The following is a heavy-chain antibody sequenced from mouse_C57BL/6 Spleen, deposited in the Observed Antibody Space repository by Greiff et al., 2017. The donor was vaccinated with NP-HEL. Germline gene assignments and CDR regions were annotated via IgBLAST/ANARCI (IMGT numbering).Heavy chain of an antibody. D-gene: IGHD1-1*01. CDR2: IDPSDSYT. CDR3: ARPYGSSYGYFDV. V-gene: IGHV1-69*01. CDR1: GYTFTSYW. J-gene: IGHJ1*03. Sequence: QVHVKQPGAELVMPGASVKLSCKASGYTFTSYWMHWVKQRPGQGLEWIGEIDPSDSYTNYNQKFKGKSTLTVDKSSSTAYMQLSSLTSEDSAVYYCARPYGSSYGYFDVWGTGTTVTVSS.